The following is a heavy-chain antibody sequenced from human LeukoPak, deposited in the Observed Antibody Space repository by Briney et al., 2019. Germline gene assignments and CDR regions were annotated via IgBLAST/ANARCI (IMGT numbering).Heavy chain of an antibody. CDR2: ISGSGGST. CDR3: ANLPSGSYYRDPRLNWFDP. Sequence: GGSLRLSCAASGFTFSSYAMSWVRQAPGKGLEWVSAISGSGGSTYYADSVKGRFTISGDNSKNTLYLQMNSLRAEDTAVYYCANLPSGSYYRDPRLNWFDPWGQGTLVTVSS. V-gene: IGHV3-23*01. D-gene: IGHD3-10*01. J-gene: IGHJ5*02. CDR1: GFTFSSYA.